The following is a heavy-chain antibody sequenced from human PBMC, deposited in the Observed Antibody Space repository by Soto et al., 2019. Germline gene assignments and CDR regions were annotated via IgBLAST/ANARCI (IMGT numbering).Heavy chain of an antibody. Sequence: VQLLESGGGFLQPGGSLRLSCAASGFRFSDFAMTWVRQAPGRGLEWVSAITGTASSTYYADSVKGRFTISRDNSKNTLYLQINSLRAEDTAIYYCAKGAEGYVVSSLDSWGQGTLVTVSS. V-gene: IGHV3-23*01. J-gene: IGHJ4*02. CDR1: GFRFSDFA. D-gene: IGHD5-12*01. CDR3: AKGAEGYVVSSLDS. CDR2: ITGTASST.